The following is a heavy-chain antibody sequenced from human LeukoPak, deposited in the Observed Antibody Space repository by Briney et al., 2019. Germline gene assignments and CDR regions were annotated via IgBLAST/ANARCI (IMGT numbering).Heavy chain of an antibody. CDR2: ISGSGGST. CDR3: AKEFGYGSPTVRF. V-gene: IGHV3-23*01. D-gene: IGHD1-26*01. Sequence: GGSLRLSCAASGFTFSSYGMHWVRQAPGKGLEWVSAISGSGGSTYYADSVKGRFTISRDNSKNTLYLQMNSLRVEDTAVYYCAKEFGYGSPTVRFWGQETLVTVSS. J-gene: IGHJ4*02. CDR1: GFTFSSYG.